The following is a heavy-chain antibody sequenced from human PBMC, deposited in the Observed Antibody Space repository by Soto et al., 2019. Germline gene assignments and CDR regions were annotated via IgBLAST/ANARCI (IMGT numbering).Heavy chain of an antibody. J-gene: IGHJ6*02. CDR1: GGSISSGGYS. CDR3: ARSPSPRGYFHGMDV. Sequence: KPSETLSLTCAVSGGSISSGGYSWSWIRQPPGKGLEWIGYIYHSGSTYYNPSLKSRVTISVDRSKNQFSLKLGSVTAADTAVYYCARSPSPRGYFHGMDVWGQGTTVTVSS. V-gene: IGHV4-30-2*01. CDR2: IYHSGST. D-gene: IGHD3-22*01.